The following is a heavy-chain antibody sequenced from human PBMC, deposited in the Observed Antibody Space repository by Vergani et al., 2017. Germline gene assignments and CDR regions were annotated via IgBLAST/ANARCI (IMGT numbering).Heavy chain of an antibody. CDR1: GYTFTGYY. V-gene: IGHV1-2*02. J-gene: IGHJ4*02. D-gene: IGHD6-13*01. CDR2: INPNSGGT. Sequence: QVQLVQSGAEVKKPGASVKVSCKASGYTFTGYYMHWVRQAPGQGLEWMGWINPNSGGTNYAQKFQGRVTMTRDTSISTAYMELSSLRSDDTAVYYCTRGWSGYSTSWFFDNWGQGTLVTVSS. CDR3: TRGWSGYSTSWFFDN.